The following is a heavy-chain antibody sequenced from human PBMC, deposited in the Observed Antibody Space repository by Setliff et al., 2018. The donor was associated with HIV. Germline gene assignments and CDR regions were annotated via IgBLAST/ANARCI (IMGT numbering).Heavy chain of an antibody. J-gene: IGHJ4*02. CDR3: ARGKTWLRFLDY. V-gene: IGHV1-18*01. CDR1: GYTFNNYG. CDR2: INTHSGYT. D-gene: IGHD5-12*01. Sequence: ASVKVSCKASGYTFNNYGISWVRQAPGQGLEWMGWINTHSGYTNYAQNVQGRVTVTMDTSTSTAYMELRSLKSGDTAVYYCARGKTWLRFLDYWGQGTQVTVSS.